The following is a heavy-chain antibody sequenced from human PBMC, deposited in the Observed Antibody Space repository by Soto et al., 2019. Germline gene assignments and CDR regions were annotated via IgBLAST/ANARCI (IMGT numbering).Heavy chain of an antibody. CDR3: ARDSSGWYSYFDY. CDR1: GFTLSNYA. CDR2: LSASGGST. V-gene: IGHV3-23*01. D-gene: IGHD6-19*01. J-gene: IGHJ4*02. Sequence: EVQLLESGGGLVQPGGSLRLSCAASGFTLSNYAMSWVRQAPGKGLEWVSTLSASGGSTYYADSVKGRFTISRDISKNKLYLQVNSLRAEHTAVYYCARDSSGWYSYFDYWGQGTLVTVSS.